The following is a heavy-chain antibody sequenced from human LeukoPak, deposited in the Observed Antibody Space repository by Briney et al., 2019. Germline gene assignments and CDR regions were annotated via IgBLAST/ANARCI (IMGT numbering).Heavy chain of an antibody. CDR2: IYYSGST. V-gene: IGHV4-59*01. D-gene: IGHD1-7*01. CDR1: GGSISSYY. Sequence: PSETLSLTCTVSGGSISSYYWSWIRQPPGKGLEWIGYIYYSGSTNYNPSLKSRVTISVDTSKNQFSLKLSSVTAADTAVYYCAAYRELLDYWGQGTLVTVSS. J-gene: IGHJ4*02. CDR3: AAYRELLDY.